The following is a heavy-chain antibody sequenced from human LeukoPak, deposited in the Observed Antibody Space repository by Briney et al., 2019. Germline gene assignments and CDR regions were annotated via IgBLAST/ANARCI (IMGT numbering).Heavy chain of an antibody. V-gene: IGHV4-59*08. CDR1: GGSMTNLY. CDR2: IYDSGST. Sequence: SETLSLTCSVSGGSMTNLYWTWIRQPPGKGLEWIGDIYDSGSTRYNTSFESRATISADTSKNQFSLKLTSVTAADTAIYYCARRNDFDIWGQGTMVTVSS. J-gene: IGHJ3*02. CDR3: ARRNDFDI.